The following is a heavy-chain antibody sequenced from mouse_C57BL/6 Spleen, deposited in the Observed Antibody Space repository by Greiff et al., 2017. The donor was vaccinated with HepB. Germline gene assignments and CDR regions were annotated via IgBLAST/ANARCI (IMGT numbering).Heavy chain of an antibody. CDR2: IYPGNSDT. CDR1: GYTFTSYW. V-gene: IGHV1-5*01. CDR3: TRSPLTTGVATGDYYAMDY. J-gene: IGHJ4*01. D-gene: IGHD1-1*01. Sequence: EVQLQQSGTVLARPGASVKMSCKTSGYTFTSYWMHWVKQRPGQGLEWIGAIYPGNSDTSYNQKFKGKAKLTAVTSASTAYMELSSLTNEDSAVYYCTRSPLTTGVATGDYYAMDYWGQGTSVTVSS.